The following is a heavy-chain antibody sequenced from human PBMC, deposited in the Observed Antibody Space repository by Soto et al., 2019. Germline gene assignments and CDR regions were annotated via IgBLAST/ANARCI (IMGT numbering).Heavy chain of an antibody. V-gene: IGHV3-15*07. CDR3: AAIDRPWMIRGTY. Sequence: GGSLRLSCVASGFTFSNAWMNWVRQSPWMGLEWVGRIESKTDGETTDYAAPVKGRFTISRDDSKDTLYLQMNSLKTEDTAVYYCAAIDRPWMIRGTYWGQGTLVTVSS. D-gene: IGHD3-10*01. J-gene: IGHJ4*02. CDR2: IESKTDGETT. CDR1: GFTFSNAW.